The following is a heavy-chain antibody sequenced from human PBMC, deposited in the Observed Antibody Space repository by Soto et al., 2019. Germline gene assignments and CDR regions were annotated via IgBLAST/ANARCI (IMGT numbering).Heavy chain of an antibody. V-gene: IGHV3-30*18. D-gene: IGHD2-15*01. CDR1: GFTFSSYG. CDR3: AKDQGGRAGYCSGGSCYSYYYYGMDV. CDR2: ISYDGSNK. Sequence: PGGSLRLSCAASGFTFSSYGMHWVRQAPGKGLEWVAVISYDGSNKYYADSVKGRFTISRDNSKNTLYLQMNSLRAEDTAVYYCAKDQGGRAGYCSGGSCYSYYYYGMDVWGQGTTVTVSS. J-gene: IGHJ6*02.